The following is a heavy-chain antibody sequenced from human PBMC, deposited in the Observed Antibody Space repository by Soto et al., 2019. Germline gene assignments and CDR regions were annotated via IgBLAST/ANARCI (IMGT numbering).Heavy chain of an antibody. CDR2: IKHDGFEK. CDR1: GFTFSSFW. D-gene: IGHD6-13*01. V-gene: IGHV3-7*05. CDR3: ARDRTTIAAYDC. J-gene: IGHJ4*02. Sequence: PGGSLRLSCAASGFTFSSFWMSWVRQAPGRGLEWVANIKHDGFEKYYVDSLKGRFTISRDNAKKSLYLQMNGLRAEDTAVYYCARDRTTIAAYDCWGQGTQVTVSS.